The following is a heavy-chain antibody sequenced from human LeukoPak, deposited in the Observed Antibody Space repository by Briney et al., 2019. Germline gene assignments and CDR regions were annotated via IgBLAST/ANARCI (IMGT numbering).Heavy chain of an antibody. D-gene: IGHD3-22*01. J-gene: IGHJ5*02. CDR1: GYTFTGYY. Sequence: GASVKVSCKASGYTFTGYYMHWARQAPGQGLEWMGRINPNSGGTNYAQKFQGRVTMTRDTSISTAYMELSRPRSDDTAVYYCARDLIFASGSNWFDPWGQGTLVTVSS. V-gene: IGHV1-2*06. CDR2: INPNSGGT. CDR3: ARDLIFASGSNWFDP.